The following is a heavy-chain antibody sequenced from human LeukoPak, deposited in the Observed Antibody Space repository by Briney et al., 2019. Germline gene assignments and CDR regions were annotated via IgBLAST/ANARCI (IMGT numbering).Heavy chain of an antibody. D-gene: IGHD5-12*01. J-gene: IGHJ4*02. CDR3: AKEKGYIVATIKN. CDR1: GSTFSSYA. CDR2: ISGSGGRT. Sequence: GGSLRLSCAASGSTFSSYAMGWVHQAPGKGLESVSAISGSGGRTYYADSVKGRFTISRDNSKNTLYLQINSLRAEDTAVYYCAKEKGYIVATIKNWGQGTLVTVSS. V-gene: IGHV3-23*01.